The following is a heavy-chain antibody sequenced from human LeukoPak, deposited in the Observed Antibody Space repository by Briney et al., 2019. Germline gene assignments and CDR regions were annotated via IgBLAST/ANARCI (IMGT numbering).Heavy chain of an antibody. CDR2: ISGGGGST. Sequence: PGGSLRLSCAASGFTFSSYAMSWVRQAPGKGLEWVSGISGGGGSTYYADSVKGRFTISRDNSKDTLYLQMNSLRAEDTAVYYCAREYSYGTNFDYWGQGTLVTVSS. J-gene: IGHJ4*02. V-gene: IGHV3-23*01. CDR3: AREYSYGTNFDY. CDR1: GFTFSSYA. D-gene: IGHD5-18*01.